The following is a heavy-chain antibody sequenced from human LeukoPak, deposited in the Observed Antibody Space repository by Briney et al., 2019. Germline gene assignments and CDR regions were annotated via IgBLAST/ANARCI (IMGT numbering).Heavy chain of an antibody. D-gene: IGHD5-12*01. V-gene: IGHV1-46*01. CDR3: ARDQVARSGYDSTYYYYYYMDV. CDR2: INPSGGST. CDR1: GYTFTSYY. J-gene: IGHJ6*03. Sequence: ASVKVSCKASGYTFTSYYMHWVRQAPGQGLEWMGIINPSGGSTSYAQKFQGRVTMTRDMSTSTVYMELSSLRSGDTAVYYCARDQVARSGYDSTYYYYYYMDVWGKGTTVTVSS.